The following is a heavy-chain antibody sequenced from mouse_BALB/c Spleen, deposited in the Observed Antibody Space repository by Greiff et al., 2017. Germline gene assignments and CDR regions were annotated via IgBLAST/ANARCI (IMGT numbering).Heavy chain of an antibody. CDR1: GFAFSSYD. J-gene: IGHJ4*01. D-gene: IGHD1-1*01. V-gene: IGHV5-12-1*01. CDR3: ARDATAYRYGSSPYYAMDY. Sequence: EVMLVESGGGLVKPGGSLKLSCAASGFAFSSYDMSWVRQTPEKRLEWVAYISSGGGSTYYPDTVKGRFTISRDNAKNTLYLQMSSLKSEDTAMYYCARDATAYRYGSSPYYAMDYWGHGTSVTVSS. CDR2: ISSGGGST.